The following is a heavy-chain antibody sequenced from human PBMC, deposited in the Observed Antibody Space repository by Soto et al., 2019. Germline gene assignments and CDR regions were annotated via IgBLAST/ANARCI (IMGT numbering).Heavy chain of an antibody. V-gene: IGHV4-59*01. Sequence: QVQLQEPGPGLVKPSETLSLTCTVSGASISSYYWSWIRQPPGKGLEWIGYISYSAYTNYNPSLKSRVTISVDTSKNQLSLNLSSVTAADTAVYYCAREYYSRYFDVWGRGTLVTVSS. CDR1: GASISSYY. J-gene: IGHJ2*01. CDR3: AREYYSRYFDV. CDR2: ISYSAYT. D-gene: IGHD3-10*01.